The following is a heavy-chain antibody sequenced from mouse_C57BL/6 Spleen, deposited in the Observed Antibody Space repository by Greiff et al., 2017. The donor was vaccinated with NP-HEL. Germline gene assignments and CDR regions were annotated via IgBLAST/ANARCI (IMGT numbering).Heavy chain of an antibody. CDR1: GYAFSSSW. J-gene: IGHJ4*01. CDR2: IYPGDGDT. V-gene: IGHV1-82*01. Sequence: VQLQQSGPELVKPGASVKISCKASGYAFSSSWMNWVKQRPGKGLECIGRIYPGDGDTNYNGKFKGKATLTADKSSSTAYMQLSSLTSEDSAVYFCARSRYYYGSSYYAMDYWGQGTSVTVSS. D-gene: IGHD1-1*01. CDR3: ARSRYYYGSSYYAMDY.